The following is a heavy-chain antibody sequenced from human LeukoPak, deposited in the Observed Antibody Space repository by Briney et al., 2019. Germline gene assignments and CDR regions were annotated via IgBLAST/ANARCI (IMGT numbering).Heavy chain of an antibody. Sequence: PSETLSLTCTVSGYSISSGYYWGWIRQPPGKGLEWIGSIYHSGSTNYNPSLKSRVTISVDTSKNQFSLKLSSVTAADTAVYYCARGLRSVNYYDSSGSYYYYMDVWGKGTTVTVSS. D-gene: IGHD3-22*01. CDR1: GYSISSGYY. J-gene: IGHJ6*03. CDR3: ARGLRSVNYYDSSGSYYYYMDV. V-gene: IGHV4-38-2*02. CDR2: IYHSGST.